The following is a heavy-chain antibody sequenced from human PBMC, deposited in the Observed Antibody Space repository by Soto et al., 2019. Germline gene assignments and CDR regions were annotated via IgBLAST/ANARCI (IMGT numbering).Heavy chain of an antibody. CDR2: ISSSSSYI. V-gene: IGHV3-21*01. CDR3: ARSPPSRDYGMDV. CDR1: GFTFSSYS. J-gene: IGHJ6*02. Sequence: GGSLRLSCAASGFTFSSYSMNWVRQAPGKGLEWVSSISSSSSYIYYADSVKGRFTISRDNAKNSLYLQMNSLRAEDTAVYYCARSPPSRDYGMDVWGQGTTVTVSS.